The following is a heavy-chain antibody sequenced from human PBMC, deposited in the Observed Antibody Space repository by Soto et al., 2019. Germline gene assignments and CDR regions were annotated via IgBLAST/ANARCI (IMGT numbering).Heavy chain of an antibody. CDR3: ARHQYAYSSSNFDY. CDR2: IYYRGST. CDR1: GGSISSSIYY. D-gene: IGHD6-6*01. J-gene: IGHJ4*02. V-gene: IGHV4-39*01. Sequence: PSETLSLTCTVSGGSISSSIYYWGWIPQPPGKGLEWIGSIYYRGSTYYNPSLKSPVTISVDTSKNQFSLKLSSVTAADTAVYYCARHQYAYSSSNFDYWGQGTLVTVSS.